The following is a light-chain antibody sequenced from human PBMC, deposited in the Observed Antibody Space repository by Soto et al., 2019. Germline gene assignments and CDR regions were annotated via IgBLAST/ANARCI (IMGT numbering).Light chain of an antibody. J-gene: IGLJ1*01. CDR3: CSYADSSTDV. CDR1: SSDVRSYNL. CDR2: EDS. V-gene: IGLV2-23*01. Sequence: QSVLTQPASVSGSPGQSITISCTGTSSDVRSYNLVSWYQQHPGKAPKLMIYEDSKRPSGVSNRFSGSKSGNTASLTISGLQTEDEADYYCCSYADSSTDVFVTGTKVTVL.